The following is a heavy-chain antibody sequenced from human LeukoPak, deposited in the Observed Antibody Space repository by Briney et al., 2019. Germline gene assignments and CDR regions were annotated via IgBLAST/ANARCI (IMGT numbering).Heavy chain of an antibody. Sequence: GGSLRLSCAASGFTFSSYAMSWVRQAPGKGLEWVAAISGSGVSTYYADSVKGRFTISRDNSKNTLYLQMNSLRAEDTALYHCAKDPNGDYIGAFDMWGQGTMVTVSS. CDR3: AKDPNGDYIGAFDM. J-gene: IGHJ3*02. CDR2: ISGSGVST. CDR1: GFTFSSYA. V-gene: IGHV3-23*01. D-gene: IGHD4-17*01.